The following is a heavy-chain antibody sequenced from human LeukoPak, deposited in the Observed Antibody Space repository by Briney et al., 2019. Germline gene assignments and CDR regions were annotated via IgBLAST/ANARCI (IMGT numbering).Heavy chain of an antibody. V-gene: IGHV1-2*02. D-gene: IGHD6-25*01. CDR2: INPNSGDT. CDR1: GYTFTSYA. Sequence: ASVKVSCKASGYTFTSYAMNWVRQAPGQGLEWMGWINPNSGDTNLAQNFQGRVTMTRDTSISTAYMDLTRLISNDTAVYYCAKQYPRIAAAGTQKKLLDYWGQGTLVTVSS. J-gene: IGHJ4*02. CDR3: AKQYPRIAAAGTQKKLLDY.